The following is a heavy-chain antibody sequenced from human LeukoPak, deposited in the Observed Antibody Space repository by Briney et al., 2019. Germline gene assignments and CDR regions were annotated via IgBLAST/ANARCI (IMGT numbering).Heavy chain of an antibody. CDR3: ASSWGYYDSSGYYERYNWFDP. J-gene: IGHJ5*02. CDR1: GGAFSSYA. D-gene: IGHD3-22*01. Sequence: ASVKVSCKASGGAFSSYAISWVRQAPGQGLEWMGGIIPTFGTANYAQKFQGRVTITTDESTSTAYMELSSLRSEDTAVYYCASSWGYYDSSGYYERYNWFDPWGQGTLVTVSS. CDR2: IIPTFGTA. V-gene: IGHV1-69*05.